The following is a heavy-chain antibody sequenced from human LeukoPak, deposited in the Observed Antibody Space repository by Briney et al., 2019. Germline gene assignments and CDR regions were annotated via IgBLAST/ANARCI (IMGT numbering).Heavy chain of an antibody. V-gene: IGHV1-2*02. Sequence: ASVKVSCKASGYTFTGYYMHWVRQAPGQGLEWMGWINPNSGGTNYARKFQGRVTMTRDTSISTAYMELSRLRSDDTAVYYCASSKPSRWRFDPWGQGTLVTVSS. CDR2: INPNSGGT. CDR3: ASSKPSRWRFDP. J-gene: IGHJ5*02. D-gene: IGHD2-15*01. CDR1: GYTFTGYY.